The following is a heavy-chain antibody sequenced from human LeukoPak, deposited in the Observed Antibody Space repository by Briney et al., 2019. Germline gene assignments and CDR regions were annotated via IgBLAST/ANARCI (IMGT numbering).Heavy chain of an antibody. Sequence: GGSLRLSCAASGFTVSSNYMSWVRQAPGKGLEWVANIKQDGSEKYYVDSVKGRFTISRDNAKNSLYLQMNSLRAEDTAVYYCAKDGLWFGESPRAKGGQGTLVTVSS. CDR1: GFTVSSNY. V-gene: IGHV3-7*03. D-gene: IGHD3-10*01. CDR2: IKQDGSEK. J-gene: IGHJ4*02. CDR3: AKDGLWFGESPRAK.